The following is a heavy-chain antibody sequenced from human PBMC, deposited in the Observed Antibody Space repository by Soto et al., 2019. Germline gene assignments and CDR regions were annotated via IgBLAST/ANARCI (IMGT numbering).Heavy chain of an antibody. D-gene: IGHD1-26*01. CDR2: IIPIFGTT. V-gene: IGHV1-69*13. CDR3: ARIPRYSFPTSDSLDN. Sequence: SVKVSCKASGGTFNTYTFSWVRQAPGQGLEWMGSIIPIFGTTHYAQSFQGRLSITADQSSTTTYMELRSLTSHDTALYYCARIPRYSFPTSDSLDNWGQGTLVTVSS. CDR1: GGTFNTYT. J-gene: IGHJ1*01.